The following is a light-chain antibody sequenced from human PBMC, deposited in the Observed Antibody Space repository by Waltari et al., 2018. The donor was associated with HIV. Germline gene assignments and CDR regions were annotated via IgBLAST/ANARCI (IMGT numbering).Light chain of an antibody. J-gene: IGKJ2*02. CDR1: QRIYNY. Sequence: DIQMTQSPSSLSASVGDRVTITCRASQRIYNYLNWYQQRPGKAPRLLISVISTLQSGVPSRFSGSGSGTDFTLTISSLQPEDLAIYYCQQTYGNPRTFGQGTKVEIK. V-gene: IGKV1-39*01. CDR3: QQTYGNPRT. CDR2: VIS.